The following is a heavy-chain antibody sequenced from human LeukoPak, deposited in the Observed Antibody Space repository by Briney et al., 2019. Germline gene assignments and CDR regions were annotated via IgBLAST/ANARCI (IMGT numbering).Heavy chain of an antibody. CDR2: IILSGSTT. CDR3: ARGETRSDC. CDR1: GFTFTSYS. V-gene: IGHV3-48*02. J-gene: IGHJ4*02. D-gene: IGHD4-11*01. Sequence: GGSLRLSCVVSGFTFTSYSMNWVRQAPGKGLEWVAYIILSGSTTYYADSVKGRLTISRDNAKNSLYLQMSSLREEDTAVYYCARGETRSDCWGQGTLVTVSS.